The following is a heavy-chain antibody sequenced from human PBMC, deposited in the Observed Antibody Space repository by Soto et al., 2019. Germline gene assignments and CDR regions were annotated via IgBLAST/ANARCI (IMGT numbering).Heavy chain of an antibody. V-gene: IGHV3-33*01. CDR3: ARDDILTGYYGDDAFDI. J-gene: IGHJ3*02. Sequence: PGGSLRLSCAASGFTFSSYGMHWVRQAPGKGLEWVAVIWYDGSNKYYADSVKGRFTISRDNSKNTLYLQMNSLRAEDTAVYYCARDDILTGYYGDDAFDIWGQGTMVTVSS. D-gene: IGHD3-9*01. CDR1: GFTFSSYG. CDR2: IWYDGSNK.